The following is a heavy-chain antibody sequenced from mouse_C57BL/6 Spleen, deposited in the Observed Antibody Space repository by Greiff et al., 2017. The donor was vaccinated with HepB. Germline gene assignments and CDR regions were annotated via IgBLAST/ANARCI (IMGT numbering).Heavy chain of an antibody. V-gene: IGHV1-69*01. D-gene: IGHD1-1*01. CDR3: ARSYYGSSYAMDY. CDR2: IDPSDSYT. J-gene: IGHJ4*01. Sequence: QVQLQQPGAELVMPGASVKLSCKASGYTLTSYWMHWVKQRPGQGLEWIGEIDPSDSYTNYNQKFKGKSTLTVDKSSSTAYMQLSSLTSEDSAVYYCARSYYGSSYAMDYWGQGTSVTVSS. CDR1: GYTLTSYW.